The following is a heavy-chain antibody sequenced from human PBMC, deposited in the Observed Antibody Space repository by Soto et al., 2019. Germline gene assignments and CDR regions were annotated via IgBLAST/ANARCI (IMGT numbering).Heavy chain of an antibody. J-gene: IGHJ5*02. Sequence: GSLRLSCAASGFTFSSYAMHWVRQAPGKGLEWVAVISYDGSNKYYADSVKGRFTISRDNSKNTLYLQMNSLRAEDTAVYYCARTMIVVVINNWFDPWGQGTLVTVSS. CDR3: ARTMIVVVINNWFDP. CDR2: ISYDGSNK. V-gene: IGHV3-30-3*01. D-gene: IGHD3-22*01. CDR1: GFTFSSYA.